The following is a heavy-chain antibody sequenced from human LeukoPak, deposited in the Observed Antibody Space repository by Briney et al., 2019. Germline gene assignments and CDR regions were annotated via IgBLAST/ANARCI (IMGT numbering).Heavy chain of an antibody. J-gene: IGHJ6*03. CDR2: TYYRSKWYN. V-gene: IGHV6-1*01. Sequence: SQTLSLTCAISGDSVSSNSAAWNWIRQSPSRGLEWLGRTYYRSKWYNDYAVSVKSRITINPDTSKNQFSLQLNSVTPEDTAVYYCARTLNTYYYDSSGYEGSGLYYMDVWGKGTTVTVSS. CDR3: ARTLNTYYYDSSGYEGSGLYYMDV. D-gene: IGHD3-22*01. CDR1: GDSVSSNSAA.